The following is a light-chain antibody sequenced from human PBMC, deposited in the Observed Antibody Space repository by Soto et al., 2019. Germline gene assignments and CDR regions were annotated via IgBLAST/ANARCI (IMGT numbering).Light chain of an antibody. V-gene: IGLV1-40*01. CDR1: SSNIGAGYA. J-gene: IGLJ1*01. CDR2: GNS. Sequence: QSVLTQPPSVSGAPGQRVTISCPGSSSNIGAGYAVHWYQQLPGTAPKLLSYGNSNRPSGVPDRFSGSKSGTSASLAITGFQAEDEADYYCQSYDSSLLYVFGTGTKVTVL. CDR3: QSYDSSLLYV.